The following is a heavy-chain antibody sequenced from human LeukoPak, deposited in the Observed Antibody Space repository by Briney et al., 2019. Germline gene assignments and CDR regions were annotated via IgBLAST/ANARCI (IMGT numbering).Heavy chain of an antibody. V-gene: IGHV3-30*02. J-gene: IGHJ3*02. CDR3: AKPLLVVPAANDAFDI. CDR2: IRYDGSNK. D-gene: IGHD2-2*01. Sequence: PGGSLRLSCAASGFTFSSYGMHWVRQAPGKGLEWVAFIRYDGSNKYYADSVKGRFTISRDNSKNTLYLQMNSLRAEDTAVYYCAKPLLVVPAANDAFDIWGQGTMVTVSP. CDR1: GFTFSSYG.